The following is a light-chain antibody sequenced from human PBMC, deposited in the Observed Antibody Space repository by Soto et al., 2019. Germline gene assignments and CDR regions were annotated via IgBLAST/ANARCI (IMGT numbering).Light chain of an antibody. CDR1: QSISTY. J-gene: IGKJ2*01. V-gene: IGKV1-39*01. CDR3: QQSYSTSPT. Sequence: DIQMTQSPSSLSASVGDRVTITCRASQSISTYLNWYQQKVGKAPKLLIYAASSLQRGVPSRFSGSGSGTDFTLTISSLQPEDFATYYCQQSYSTSPTFGQGTKLEIK. CDR2: AAS.